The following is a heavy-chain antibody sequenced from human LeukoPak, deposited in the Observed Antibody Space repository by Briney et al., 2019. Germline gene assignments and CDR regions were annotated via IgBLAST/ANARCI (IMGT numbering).Heavy chain of an antibody. D-gene: IGHD6-19*01. CDR3: ARTTSSGNWYFDL. Sequence: SETLSLTCTVSGGSISSGGYYWRWIRQHPGKGLEWVGYIYSSGSTYYNPSLRSRVTISVDTSKNQFSLKLSSVTAADTAVYYCARTTSSGNWYFDLWGRGTLVTVSS. CDR2: IYSSGST. CDR1: GGSISSGGYY. J-gene: IGHJ2*01. V-gene: IGHV4-31*03.